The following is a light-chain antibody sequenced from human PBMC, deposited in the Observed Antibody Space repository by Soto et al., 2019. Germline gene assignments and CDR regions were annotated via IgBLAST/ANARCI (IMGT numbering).Light chain of an antibody. V-gene: IGKV3-15*01. CDR3: HQYDDGPYT. Sequence: IVLTQYPGTLSLSPGERATLSCMASQSVSSNVAWYQQIPGQTPRLLIYGASTRATGIPVRFSGSWSGTEFTLTISSLQSEDVAVYYCHQYDDGPYTFGQGTRLEIK. CDR1: QSVSSN. CDR2: GAS. J-gene: IGKJ5*01.